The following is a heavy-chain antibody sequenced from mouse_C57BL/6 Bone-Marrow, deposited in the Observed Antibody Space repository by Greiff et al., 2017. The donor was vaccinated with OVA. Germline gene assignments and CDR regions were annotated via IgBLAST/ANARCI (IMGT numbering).Heavy chain of an antibody. J-gene: IGHJ3*01. Sequence: ESGPGLAKPSQTLSLTRSVTGYSITSDYWNWIRKFPGNKLEYMGYISYSGSTYYNPSLKSRISITRDTSKNQYYLQLNSVTTVDTATYYCASSVYDGYYPFAYWGQGTLVTVSA. CDR3: ASSVYDGYYPFAY. D-gene: IGHD2-3*01. CDR2: ISYSGST. V-gene: IGHV3-8*01. CDR1: GYSITSDY.